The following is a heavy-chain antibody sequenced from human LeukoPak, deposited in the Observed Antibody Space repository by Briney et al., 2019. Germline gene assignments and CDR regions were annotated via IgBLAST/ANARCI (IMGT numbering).Heavy chain of an antibody. CDR2: ICSSGSII. V-gene: IGHV3-48*03. CDR3: ARELPAYGGYDGSGYLDY. Sequence: PGGSLRLSCAASGFTFSSYEMNWLRQAPGKGLEWVSYICSSGSIIYYVVSVKGRFTISRDNAKNSLYLQMNSLRAEDTAVYYCARELPAYGGYDGSGYLDYWGQGTLVTVSS. D-gene: IGHD3-22*01. J-gene: IGHJ4*02. CDR1: GFTFSSYE.